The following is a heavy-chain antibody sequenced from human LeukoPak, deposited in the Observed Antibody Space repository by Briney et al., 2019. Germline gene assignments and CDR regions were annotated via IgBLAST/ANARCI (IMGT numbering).Heavy chain of an antibody. CDR2: IYTSGST. CDR3: ARVSVVVTAFDI. CDR1: GGSISSYY. V-gene: IGHV4-4*07. D-gene: IGHD2-15*01. Sequence: SETLSLTCTVSGGSISSYYWSWIRQPAGKGLEWIGRIYTSGSTNYNPSLKSRVTMSVDTSKNQFSLKLPSVTAADTAVYYCARVSVVVTAFDIWGQGTMVTVSS. J-gene: IGHJ3*02.